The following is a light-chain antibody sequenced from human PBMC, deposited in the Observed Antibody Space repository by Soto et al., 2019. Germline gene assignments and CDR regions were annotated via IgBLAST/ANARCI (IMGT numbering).Light chain of an antibody. CDR1: QSVLYSANNKNY. CDR3: QQYYSSPPYT. CDR2: WAS. Sequence: DIVMTQSPDALAVSLGERATIYCRSSQSVLYSANNKNYIAWYQHKPGQPPKLLIYWASNRESGVPDRFSGSGSGTDFTLSISSLQAEVVAVYYCQQYYSSPPYTFGQGTKLELK. V-gene: IGKV4-1*01. J-gene: IGKJ2*01.